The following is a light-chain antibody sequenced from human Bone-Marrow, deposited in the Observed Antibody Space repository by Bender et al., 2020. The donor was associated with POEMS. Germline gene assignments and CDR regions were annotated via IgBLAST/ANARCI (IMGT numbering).Light chain of an antibody. CDR2: GYN. CDR3: QSYDNSLGGWV. CDR1: SSNIGLNF. Sequence: QSVLTQPPSVSGAPGQRVTISCSGSSSNIGLNFVYWYQQLPGTAPKLLIYGYNNRPSGVPDRFSGSKSGTSASLAITGLQAEDEGDYYCQSYDNSLGGWVFGGGTKLTVL. V-gene: IGLV1-40*01. J-gene: IGLJ3*02.